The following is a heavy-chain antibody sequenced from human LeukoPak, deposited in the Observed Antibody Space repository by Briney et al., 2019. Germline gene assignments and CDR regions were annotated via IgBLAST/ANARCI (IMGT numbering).Heavy chain of an antibody. V-gene: IGHV4-38-2*01. CDR3: ARGISTTGHDY. CDR2: VFHTGSS. J-gene: IGHJ4*02. D-gene: IGHD4-11*01. CDR1: GYSISSGYY. Sequence: SETLSLTCAVSGYSISSGYYWGWIRPPPGKGPEWIGSVFHTGSSYYIPSLKSRVTISVDTSKNQFSLEVSSVTAADTAIYYCARGISTTGHDYWGPGTLVTVSS.